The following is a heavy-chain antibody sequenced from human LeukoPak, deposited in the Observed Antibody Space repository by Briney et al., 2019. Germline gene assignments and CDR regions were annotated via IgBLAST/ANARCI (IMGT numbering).Heavy chain of an antibody. D-gene: IGHD3-10*01. CDR1: GGSFSGYY. J-gene: IGHJ5*02. V-gene: IGHV4-34*12. CDR3: AFHHYDNSFDL. CDR2: ILYNGGT. Sequence: PSETLSLTRAVYGGSFSGYYWGWIRQPPGKGLEWIGSILYNGGTFYNPSLKSRVTISVDTSKNQFSLMVKSVTAADTAVYYCAFHHYDNSFDLWGQGTQVAVSS.